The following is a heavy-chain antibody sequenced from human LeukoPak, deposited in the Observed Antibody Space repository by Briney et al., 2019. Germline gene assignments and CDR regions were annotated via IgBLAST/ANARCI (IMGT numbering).Heavy chain of an antibody. V-gene: IGHV4-59*01. CDR1: GGSISSYY. CDR3: ARDFWGHDGPTFDY. D-gene: IGHD3-16*01. J-gene: IGHJ4*02. CDR2: IYYSGST. Sequence: SETLSLTCTVSGGSISSYYWSWIRQPPGKGLEWIGYIYYSGSTNYNPSLKGRVTISVDMSKNQFSLKLSSVTAADTAVYYCARDFWGHDGPTFDYWGQGTLVTVSS.